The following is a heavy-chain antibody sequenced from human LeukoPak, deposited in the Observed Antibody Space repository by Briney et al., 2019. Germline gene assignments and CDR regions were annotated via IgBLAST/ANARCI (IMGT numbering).Heavy chain of an antibody. V-gene: IGHV4-31*03. J-gene: IGHJ5*02. CDR2: IYYSGST. CDR1: GGSISSGGYY. CDR3: ARESSSSNHWFDP. Sequence: PSETLSLTCTVSGGSISSGGYYWSWIRQHPGKGLEWIGYIYYSGSTYYNPSLKSRVTISVDTSKNQFSLKLSSVTAADTAVYYCARESSSSNHWFDPWGQGTLVTVSS. D-gene: IGHD6-6*01.